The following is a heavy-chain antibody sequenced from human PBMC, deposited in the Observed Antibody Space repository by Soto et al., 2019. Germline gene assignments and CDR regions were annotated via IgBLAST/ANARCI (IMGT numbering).Heavy chain of an antibody. CDR2: ISSSSSYI. Sequence: GGSLRLSCAASGFTLSSYSMNWVRQAPGKGLEWVSSISSSSSYIYHADSVKGRFTISRDNAKNSLYLQMNSLRAEDTALYYCAKDGGFRWANYYMDVWGKGTTVTVSS. CDR3: AKDGGFRWANYYMDV. V-gene: IGHV3-21*01. D-gene: IGHD1-26*01. J-gene: IGHJ6*03. CDR1: GFTLSSYS.